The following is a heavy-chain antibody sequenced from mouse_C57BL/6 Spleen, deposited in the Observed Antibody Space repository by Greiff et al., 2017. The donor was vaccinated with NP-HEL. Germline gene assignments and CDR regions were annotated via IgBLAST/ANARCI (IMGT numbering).Heavy chain of an antibody. Sequence: EVKLVESGGDLVKPGGSLKLSCAASGFTFSSYGMSWVRQTPDKRLEWVATISSGGSYTYYPDSVKGRFTISRDNAKNTLYLQMSSLKSEDTAMYYCARRFYDGYHVGYFDVWGTGTTVTVSS. CDR3: ARRFYDGYHVGYFDV. CDR2: ISSGGSYT. J-gene: IGHJ1*03. CDR1: GFTFSSYG. V-gene: IGHV5-6*02. D-gene: IGHD2-3*01.